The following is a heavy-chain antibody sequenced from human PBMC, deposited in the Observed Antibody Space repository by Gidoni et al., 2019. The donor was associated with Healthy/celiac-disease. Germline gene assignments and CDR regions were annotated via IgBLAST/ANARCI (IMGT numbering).Heavy chain of an antibody. J-gene: IGHJ6*02. D-gene: IGHD5-12*01. CDR3: AKGAPPCYDYRTGPYYYYGMDV. CDR1: GFTFDDYA. Sequence: EVQLVESGGGLVQPARSLRLSCAAPGFTFDDYALHWVRQAPGKGLEWVSGISWNSGSIGYADSVKGRFTISRDNAKNSLYLKMNSLRAEDTALDYCAKGAPPCYDYRTGPYYYYGMDVWGQGTTVTVSS. CDR2: ISWNSGSI. V-gene: IGHV3-9*01.